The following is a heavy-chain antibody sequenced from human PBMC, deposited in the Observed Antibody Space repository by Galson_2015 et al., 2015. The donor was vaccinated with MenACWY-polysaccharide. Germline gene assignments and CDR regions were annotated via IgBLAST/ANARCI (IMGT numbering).Heavy chain of an antibody. V-gene: IGHV4-4*02. CDR2: IYHTGTT. J-gene: IGHJ3*02. CDR1: GGSISSNHW. CDR3: ARRYRYATSDYCPAFDM. Sequence: SEPLSLTCAVSGGSISSNHWWSWVRQPPGKGLEWIGEIYHTGTTNYNPSLESRLTISVDKSQSQFSLKLSSVTAADTAVYYCARRYRYATSDYCPAFDMWGQGTMVTVSS. D-gene: IGHD2-2*01.